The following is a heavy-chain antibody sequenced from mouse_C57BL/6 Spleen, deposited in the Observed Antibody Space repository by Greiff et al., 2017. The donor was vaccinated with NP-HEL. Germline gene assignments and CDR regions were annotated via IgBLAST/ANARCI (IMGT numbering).Heavy chain of an antibody. CDR3: AAQAIFAY. D-gene: IGHD3-2*02. CDR1: GYTFTDYY. Sequence: VQLQQSGPELVKPGASVKISCKASGYTFTDYYMNWVKQSHGKSLEWIGDINPNNGGTSYNQKFKGKATLTVDKSSSTAYMELRSLTSEDSAVYYCAAQAIFAYWGQGTLVTVSA. CDR2: INPNNGGT. J-gene: IGHJ3*01. V-gene: IGHV1-26*01.